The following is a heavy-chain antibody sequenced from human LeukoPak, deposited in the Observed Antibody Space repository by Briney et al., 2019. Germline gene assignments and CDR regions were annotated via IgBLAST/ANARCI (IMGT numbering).Heavy chain of an antibody. CDR1: GGSISSNNYF. CDR2: IYYSGST. D-gene: IGHD6-13*01. CDR3: ARDDIAAAANWFDP. J-gene: IGHJ5*02. V-gene: IGHV4-39*07. Sequence: SETLSLTCTVSGGSISSNNYFWGWIRQPPGKGLEFIGSIYYSGSTYYNPSLKSRVTISVDTSKNQFSLKLSSVTAADTAVYYCARDDIAAAANWFDPWGQGTLVTVSS.